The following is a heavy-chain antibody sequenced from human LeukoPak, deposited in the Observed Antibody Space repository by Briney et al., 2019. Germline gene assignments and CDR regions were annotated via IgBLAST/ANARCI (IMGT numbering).Heavy chain of an antibody. CDR2: ISTSGST. CDR3: ARGGDPPL. V-gene: IGHV4-4*07. CDR1: GGSINSYY. Sequence: PSETLSLTCTVSGGSINSYYWSWIRQPAGMGLEWIGHISTSGSTNYNPSLKSRVTVSVDTSKNQFSLKLSSVTAADTAVYYCARGGDPPLWGQGTLVTVSS. J-gene: IGHJ4*02.